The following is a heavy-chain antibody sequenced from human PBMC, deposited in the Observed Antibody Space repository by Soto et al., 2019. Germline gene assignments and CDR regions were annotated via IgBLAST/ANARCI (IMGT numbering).Heavy chain of an antibody. CDR3: AKDRTVSYFDY. D-gene: IGHD4-17*01. J-gene: IGHJ4*02. Sequence: PGGSLRLSCAASGFTFSSYGMHWVRQAPGKGLEWVAVISYDGSNKYYADSVKGRFTISRDNSKNTLYLQMNSLRTEDTAVYYCAKDRTVSYFDYWGQGTLVTVSS. CDR2: ISYDGSNK. V-gene: IGHV3-30*18. CDR1: GFTFSSYG.